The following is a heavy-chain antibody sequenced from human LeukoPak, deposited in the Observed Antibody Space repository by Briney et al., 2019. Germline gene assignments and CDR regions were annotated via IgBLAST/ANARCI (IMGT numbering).Heavy chain of an antibody. J-gene: IGHJ4*02. CDR2: INHSGST. CDR3: AKTSGYSSGWYVLRFGNYFDY. Sequence: SETLSLTCAVYGGSFSGYYWSWIRQPPGKGLEWIGKINHSGSTNYNPSLKSRVTISVDTSKNQFSLKLSSVTAADTAVYYCAKTSGYSSGWYVLRFGNYFDYWGQGTLVTVSS. V-gene: IGHV4-34*01. D-gene: IGHD6-19*01. CDR1: GGSFSGYY.